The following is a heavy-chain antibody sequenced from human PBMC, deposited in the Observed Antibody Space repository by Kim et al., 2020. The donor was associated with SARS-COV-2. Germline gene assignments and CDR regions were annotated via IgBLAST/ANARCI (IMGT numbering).Heavy chain of an antibody. J-gene: IGHJ4*02. Sequence: GGSLRLSCAASGFTFSNFWMHWVRQTPGKGLEWVSRLKNDGSSTTYADSVKGRFTISRDNAKNTLYLQMNNLRADDTAVYYCTRGNGGFDFWGQGTLVTVSS. D-gene: IGHD3-10*01. CDR1: GFTFSNFW. V-gene: IGHV3-74*01. CDR3: TRGNGGFDF. CDR2: LKNDGSST.